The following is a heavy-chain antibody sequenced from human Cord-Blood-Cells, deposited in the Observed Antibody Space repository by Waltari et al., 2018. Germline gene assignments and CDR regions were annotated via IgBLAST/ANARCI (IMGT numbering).Heavy chain of an antibody. V-gene: IGHV3-9*01. D-gene: IGHD6-13*01. Sequence: EVQLVESGGGLVQHGRSLRLSCAASGFTFAASAIHWVRQDPGKGLEGVSGISWNSGSIGYADSLKGRFTISRDNAKNSLYLQMNSLRAEDTALYYCAKDVTRAGFDAFDIWGQGTMVTVSS. J-gene: IGHJ3*02. CDR3: AKDVTRAGFDAFDI. CDR1: GFTFAASA. CDR2: ISWNSGSI.